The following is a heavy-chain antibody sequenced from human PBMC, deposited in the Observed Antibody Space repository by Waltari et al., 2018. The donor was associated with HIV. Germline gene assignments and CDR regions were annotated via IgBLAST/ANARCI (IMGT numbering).Heavy chain of an antibody. CDR3: ARVTGNTEGSWFDP. CDR1: GFTFNNYG. J-gene: IGHJ5*02. D-gene: IGHD1-7*01. Sequence: QVQLVESGGGVVQPAKSLRLSCAASGFTFNNYGMVWVRQAPGKGLEGVAVIWYDGSKKYDADSVKGRFTISKDNSKNTLHLQMNSLRAEDTAVYYCARVTGNTEGSWFDPWGQGTLVTVSS. V-gene: IGHV3-33*01. CDR2: IWYDGSKK.